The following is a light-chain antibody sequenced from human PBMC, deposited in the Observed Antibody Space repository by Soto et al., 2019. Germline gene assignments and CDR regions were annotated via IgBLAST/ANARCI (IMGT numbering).Light chain of an antibody. CDR1: QNINDY. CDR3: QQYKSHRT. V-gene: IGKV1-5*01. CDR2: DAS. J-gene: IGKJ1*01. Sequence: DIQMTQSPSTLSAAVGDRVTISCRASQNINDYLACYQQKPGKSPKALIYDASTLDSGVPSRFSGSGSGTEFTLTISSLQADDFATYFCQQYKSHRTFGQGTKVEIK.